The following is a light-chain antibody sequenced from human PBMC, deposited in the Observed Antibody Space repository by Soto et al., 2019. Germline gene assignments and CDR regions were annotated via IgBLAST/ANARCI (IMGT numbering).Light chain of an antibody. V-gene: IGLV2-11*01. CDR1: SSDVGAYND. CDR2: DVN. CDR3: CSYAGSYVV. J-gene: IGLJ2*01. Sequence: QSALTQPRSVSGSPGQSVTISCTGTSSDVGAYNDVSWYQQHPGKAPKLMIYDVNKWPSGVPARFSGSKSGNTASLTISGLQAEDEADYYCCSYAGSYVVFGGGTKLTVL.